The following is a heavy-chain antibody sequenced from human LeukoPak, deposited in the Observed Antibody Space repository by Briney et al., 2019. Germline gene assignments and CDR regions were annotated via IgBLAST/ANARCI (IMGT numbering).Heavy chain of an antibody. CDR1: GYSISSGYY. CDR2: IYHSGST. CDR3: ARGSSGTAFDY. J-gene: IGHJ4*02. Sequence: SETLSLTCTVSGYSISSGYYWGWIRQPPGKGLEWIGSIYHSGSTYYNPSLKSRVTISVDTSKTQFSLRLSSVTAADTAVYYCARGSSGTAFDYWGQGTLVTVSS. V-gene: IGHV4-38-2*02. D-gene: IGHD1-1*01.